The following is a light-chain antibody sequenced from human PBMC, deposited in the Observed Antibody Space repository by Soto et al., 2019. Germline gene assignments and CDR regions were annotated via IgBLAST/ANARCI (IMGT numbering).Light chain of an antibody. V-gene: IGLV1-47*01. J-gene: IGLJ2*01. CDR1: SSNIGSNY. CDR2: RND. CDR3: AAWDDSLSGPV. Sequence: QSVLTQPPSASGTPGQRVTISCSGSSSNIGSNYVYWYQQFPGTAPKLLIYRNDQRPSGVPDRFSASKSGTSASLAISWLRSEDEADYYCAAWDDSLSGPVFGGGTKVTVL.